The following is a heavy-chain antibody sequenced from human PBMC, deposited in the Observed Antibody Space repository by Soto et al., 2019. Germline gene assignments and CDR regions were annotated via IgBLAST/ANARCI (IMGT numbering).Heavy chain of an antibody. J-gene: IGHJ6*02. V-gene: IGHV1-69*13. CDR2: IIPIFGTA. D-gene: IGHD4-17*01. CDR1: GGTFSSYA. Sequence: GASVKVSCKASGGTFSSYAISWVRQAPGQGLEWMGGIIPIFGTANYAQKFQGRVTITADESTSTAYMELSSLRSEDTAVYYCAFRLTVTTPYYYYYYGMDVWGQGTTVTVSS. CDR3: AFRLTVTTPYYYYYYGMDV.